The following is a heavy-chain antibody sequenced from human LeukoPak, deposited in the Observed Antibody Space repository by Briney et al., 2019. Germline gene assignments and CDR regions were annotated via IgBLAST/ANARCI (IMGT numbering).Heavy chain of an antibody. J-gene: IGHJ2*01. CDR3: AKVTPYSSGWYGVTPALLWYFDL. V-gene: IGHV3-23*01. D-gene: IGHD6-19*01. Sequence: PGGSLRLSCAASGFTFSSYAMSWVRQAPGKGLEWVSAISGSGGSTYYADSVKGRFTISRDNSKDTLYLQMNSLRAEDTAVYYCAKVTPYSSGWYGVTPALLWYFDLWGRGTLVTVSS. CDR1: GFTFSSYA. CDR2: ISGSGGST.